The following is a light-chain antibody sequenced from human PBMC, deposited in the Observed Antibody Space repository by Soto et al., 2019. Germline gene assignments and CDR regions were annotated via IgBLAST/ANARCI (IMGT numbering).Light chain of an antibody. CDR3: KSSAGSNTYV. V-gene: IGLV2-8*01. J-gene: IGLJ1*01. CDR2: EVV. CDR1: KSDIGIYDF. Sequence: QSVLTQPPSASGSPGQSVTISCTGSKSDIGIYDFVSWYQHHPGKAPRLIIYEVVQRPSGVPDRFSGSKSGNTASLNVSGLQAADEADYFCKSSAGSNTYVFGTGTKLTVL.